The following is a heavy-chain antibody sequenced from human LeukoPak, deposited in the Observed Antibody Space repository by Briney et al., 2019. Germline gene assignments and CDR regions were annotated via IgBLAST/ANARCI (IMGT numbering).Heavy chain of an antibody. CDR3: ARDLAYSRLDY. J-gene: IGHJ4*02. V-gene: IGHV3-7*01. Sequence: PGGSLRLFCAVSGLTFSSSWMDWVRQAPGKGLEWVASINPDGNKKYSADSVKGRFTVSRDNAENSLCLQMNSLRVEDTAFYYCARDLAYSRLDYWGQGMLVTVSS. D-gene: IGHD5-18*01. CDR2: INPDGNKK. CDR1: GLTFSSSW.